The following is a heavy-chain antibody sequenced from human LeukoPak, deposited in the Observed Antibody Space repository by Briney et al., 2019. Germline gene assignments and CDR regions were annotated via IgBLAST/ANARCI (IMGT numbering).Heavy chain of an antibody. J-gene: IGHJ3*02. CDR3: ARVQSGAADAFDI. CDR1: GFTFSSYS. D-gene: IGHD6-13*01. V-gene: IGHV3-21*01. CDR2: ISSSSSYI. Sequence: GGSLRLSCAASGFTFSSYSMNWVRQAPGKGLEWVSSISSSSSYIYYADSVKGRFTISRDSAKNSLYLQMNSLRAEDTAVYYCARVQSGAADAFDIWGQGTMVTVSS.